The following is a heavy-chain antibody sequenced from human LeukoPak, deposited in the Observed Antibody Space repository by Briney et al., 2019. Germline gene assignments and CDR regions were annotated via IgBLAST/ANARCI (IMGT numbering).Heavy chain of an antibody. J-gene: IGHJ6*03. CDR3: ARDLGSGSYLGNNYYYYYYMDV. V-gene: IGHV1-69*01. Sequence: SVKVSCMASGGTFSSYAISWVRQAPGQGLEWMGGIIPIFGTANYAQKFQGRVTITADESTSTAYMELSSLRSEDTAVYYCARDLGSGSYLGNNYYYYYYMDVWGKGTTVTVSS. CDR2: IIPIFGTA. CDR1: GGTFSSYA. D-gene: IGHD1-26*01.